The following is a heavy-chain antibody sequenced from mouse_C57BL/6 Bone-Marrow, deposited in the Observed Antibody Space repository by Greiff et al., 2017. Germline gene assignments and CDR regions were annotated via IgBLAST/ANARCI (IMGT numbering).Heavy chain of an antibody. D-gene: IGHD2-3*01. CDR3: ARSRDGYYDARDY. CDR1: GYTFTSYW. J-gene: IGHJ4*01. CDR2: IHPNSGST. Sequence: QVQLQQPGAELVKPGASVKLSCKASGYTFTSYWMHWVKQRPGQGLEWIGMIHPNSGSTNYNEKFKSKATLTVDKSSSTAYMQLSSLTSEDSAVYYCARSRDGYYDARDYWGEGGSGTVSS. V-gene: IGHV1-64*01.